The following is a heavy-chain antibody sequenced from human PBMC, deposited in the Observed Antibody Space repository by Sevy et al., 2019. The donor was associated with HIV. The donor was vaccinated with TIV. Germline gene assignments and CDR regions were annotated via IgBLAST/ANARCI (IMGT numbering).Heavy chain of an antibody. CDR1: GGSFSGYY. CDR3: ARSPPIVVVPGAPSWFDP. V-gene: IGHV4-34*01. D-gene: IGHD2-2*01. J-gene: IGHJ5*02. CDR2: INHSGST. Sequence: SETLSLTCAVHGGSFSGYYWNWIRQPPGKGLEWIGEINHSGSTNYNPSLKSRVTISVNTSRNQFSLKLSSVTAADTAVYYCARSPPIVVVPGAPSWFDPWGQGTLVTVSS.